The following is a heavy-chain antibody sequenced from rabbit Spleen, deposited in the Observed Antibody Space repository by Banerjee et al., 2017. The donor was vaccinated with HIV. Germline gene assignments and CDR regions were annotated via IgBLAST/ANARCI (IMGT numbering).Heavy chain of an antibody. CDR2: IYGGSGGST. CDR1: GFSFSNSYY. CDR3: ARGSAAMTMVITGYYLNL. J-gene: IGHJ4*01. V-gene: IGHV1S40*01. Sequence: QSLEESGGDRVKPGASLTLTCTASGFSFSNSYYMCWVRQAPGKGLECIACIYGGSGGSTWYASWAKGRFTISKTSSTTVTLQLTSLTAADTATYFCARGSAAMTMVITGYYLNLWGPGTLVTVS. D-gene: IGHD2-1*01.